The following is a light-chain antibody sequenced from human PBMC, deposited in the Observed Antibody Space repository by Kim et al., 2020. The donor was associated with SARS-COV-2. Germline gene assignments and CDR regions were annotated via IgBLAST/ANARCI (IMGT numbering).Light chain of an antibody. CDR2: LGS. CDR1: QSLLHKNVYNY. CDR3: MQALQSPIT. J-gene: IGKJ5*01. Sequence: DIVMTQSPLSLLVTPGEPASISCRSSQSLLHKNVYNYLDWYLQKPGQSPQLLIYLGSNRASGVPDRFSGSGSGTDFTLKISRVEAEDVGVYYCMQALQSPITFGQGTRLEIK. V-gene: IGKV2-28*01.